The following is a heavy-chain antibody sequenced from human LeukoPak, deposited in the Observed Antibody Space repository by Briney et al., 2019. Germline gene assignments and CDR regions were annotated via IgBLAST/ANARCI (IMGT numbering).Heavy chain of an antibody. J-gene: IGHJ6*02. CDR2: IWYDGSNK. Sequence: GGSLRLSCAASGFTFSSYGMHWVRQAPGKGLEWVAVIWYDGSNKYYADSVKGRFTISRDNSKNTLYLQMNSLRAEDTAVYYCARDPLWFGELPNYGMDVWGQGTTVTVSS. CDR1: GFTFSSYG. CDR3: ARDPLWFGELPNYGMDV. D-gene: IGHD3-10*01. V-gene: IGHV3-33*01.